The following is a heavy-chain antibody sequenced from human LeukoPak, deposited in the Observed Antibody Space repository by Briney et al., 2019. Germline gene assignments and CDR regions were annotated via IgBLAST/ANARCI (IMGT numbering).Heavy chain of an antibody. Sequence: GGSLRLSCAASGFTFSSYGMHWVRQAPGKGLEWVAFIRYDGSNKYYADSVKGRFTISRDNSKNTLYLQMNSLRAEDTAVYYCAKDRAFYGGNSNSWFDPWGQGTLVTVSS. CDR2: IRYDGSNK. CDR3: AKDRAFYGGNSNSWFDP. D-gene: IGHD4-23*01. V-gene: IGHV3-30*02. J-gene: IGHJ5*02. CDR1: GFTFSSYG.